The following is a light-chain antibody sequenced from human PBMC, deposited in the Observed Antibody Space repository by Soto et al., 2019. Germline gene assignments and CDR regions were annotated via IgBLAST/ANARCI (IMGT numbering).Light chain of an antibody. CDR3: LQDYSYPWT. CDR1: QGIGND. Sequence: AIPMTQSPSSLSASVGDRVTITCRASQGIGNDLGWYQQKPGKAPTLLIYAASSLQTGVPSRFSGSGSGTDFTLTIRSLQPADFATYYCLQDYSYPWTFGQGTKVEI. CDR2: AAS. J-gene: IGKJ1*01. V-gene: IGKV1-6*01.